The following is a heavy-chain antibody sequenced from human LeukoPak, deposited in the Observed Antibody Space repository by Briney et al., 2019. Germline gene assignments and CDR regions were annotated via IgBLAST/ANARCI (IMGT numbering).Heavy chain of an antibody. CDR1: GYTFTSYA. V-gene: IGHV1-69*04. CDR3: AGGIAAAGGYYYYGMDV. Sequence: SVKVSCKASGYTFTSYAISWVRQAPGQGLEWMGRIIPILGIANYAQKFQGRVTITADKSTSTAYMELSSLRSEDTAVYYCAGGIAAAGGYYYYGMDVWGQGTTVTVSS. CDR2: IIPILGIA. D-gene: IGHD6-13*01. J-gene: IGHJ6*02.